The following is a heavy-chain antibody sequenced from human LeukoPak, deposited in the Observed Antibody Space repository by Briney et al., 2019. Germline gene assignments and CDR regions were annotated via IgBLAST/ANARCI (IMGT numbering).Heavy chain of an antibody. V-gene: IGHV4-34*01. J-gene: IGHJ3*02. CDR3: ARDASRLTPHAFDI. Sequence: SETLSLTCAVYGGSFSGYYWSWIRQPPGKGLEWIGEINHSGSTNYNPSLKSRVTISVDTSKNQFSLKLSSVTAADTAVYYCARDASRLTPHAFDIWGQGTMVTVSS. D-gene: IGHD1-14*01. CDR1: GGSFSGYY. CDR2: INHSGST.